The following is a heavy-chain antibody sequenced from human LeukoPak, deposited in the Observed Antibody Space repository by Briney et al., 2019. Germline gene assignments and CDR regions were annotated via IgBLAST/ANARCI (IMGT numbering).Heavy chain of an antibody. CDR3: ARDGVEMATAVASFYYYYMDV. Sequence: ASVKVSCKAFGYTFISYGITWVRQAPGQGLEWMGRITVYNGNTNYAQRFQDRLSMTADTSTSTAYMELWSLRSDDTAIYYCARDGVEMATAVASFYYYYMDVWGKGTTVTVSS. J-gene: IGHJ6*03. D-gene: IGHD5-24*01. CDR2: ITVYNGNT. V-gene: IGHV1-18*01. CDR1: GYTFISYG.